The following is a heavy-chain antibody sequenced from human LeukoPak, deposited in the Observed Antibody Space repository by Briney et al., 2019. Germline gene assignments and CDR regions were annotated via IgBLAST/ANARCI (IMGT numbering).Heavy chain of an antibody. CDR1: GDSVSSNSAA. D-gene: IGHD6-19*01. Sequence: SQTLSLTCAISGDSVSSNSAAWNWIRQSPSRGLEWLGRTFYRSKWYNDCIVSVESRININPDTSKNQFSLQLKSVTPEDTAMYYCAREEESSGWSFDYWGQGILVTVSS. J-gene: IGHJ4*02. CDR3: AREEESSGWSFDY. V-gene: IGHV6-1*01. CDR2: TFYRSKWYN.